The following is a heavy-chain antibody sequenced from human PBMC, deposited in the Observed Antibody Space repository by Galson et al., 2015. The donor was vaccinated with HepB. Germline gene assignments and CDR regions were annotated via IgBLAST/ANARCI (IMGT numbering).Heavy chain of an antibody. Sequence: LRLSCAASGFTFSSYAMHWVRQAPGKGLEWVAVISYDGSNKYYADSVKGRFTISRDNSKNTLYLQMNSLRAEDTAAYYCARDPHIVVVPAASCSFDYWGQGTLVTVSS. CDR3: ARDPHIVVVPAASCSFDY. CDR2: ISYDGSNK. V-gene: IGHV3-30-3*01. D-gene: IGHD2-2*01. CDR1: GFTFSSYA. J-gene: IGHJ4*02.